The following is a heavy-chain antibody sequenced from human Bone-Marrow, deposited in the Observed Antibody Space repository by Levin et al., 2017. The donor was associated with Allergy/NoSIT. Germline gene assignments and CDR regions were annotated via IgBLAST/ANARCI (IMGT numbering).Heavy chain of an antibody. V-gene: IGHV4-34*01. CDR1: GGSFSGYY. D-gene: IGHD1-1*01. J-gene: IGHJ4*02. CDR3: ARGLWNDVWRTTPTSPFDY. CDR2: INQSGST. Sequence: SETLSLTCAVYGGSFSGYYWSWIRQPPGKGREWMGEINQSGSTNYNPSLKSRVTISVDTSKNQFSLKLSSVTAADTAVYYCARGLWNDVWRTTPTSPFDYWGQGTLVTVSS.